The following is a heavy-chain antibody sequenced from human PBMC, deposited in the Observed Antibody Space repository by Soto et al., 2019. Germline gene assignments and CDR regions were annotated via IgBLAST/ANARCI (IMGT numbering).Heavy chain of an antibody. CDR3: AKGGSGSYSNAFDN. Sequence: GGSLRLSCAASGFTFSSYSMNWVRQAPGKGLEWVSYISSSSSTIYYADSVKGRFTISRDNAKNSLYLQMNSLRAEDTAVYYCAKGGSGSYSNAFDNWGQGTMVTVSS. V-gene: IGHV3-48*01. CDR1: GFTFSSYS. J-gene: IGHJ3*02. D-gene: IGHD3-10*01. CDR2: ISSSSSTI.